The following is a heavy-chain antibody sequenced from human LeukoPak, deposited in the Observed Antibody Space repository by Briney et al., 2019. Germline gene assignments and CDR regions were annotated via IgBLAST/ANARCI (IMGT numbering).Heavy chain of an antibody. J-gene: IGHJ6*03. CDR2: TSGSGGST. CDR3: AKAPPLRWKAYYYYMDV. CDR1: GFTFSSYA. D-gene: IGHD4-23*01. V-gene: IGHV3-23*01. Sequence: GGSLRLSCAASGFTFSSYAMSWVRQAPGKGLEWVSATSGSGGSTYYADSVKGRFTISRDNSKNTLYLQMNSLRAEDTAVYYCAKAPPLRWKAYYYYMDVWGKGTTVTVSS.